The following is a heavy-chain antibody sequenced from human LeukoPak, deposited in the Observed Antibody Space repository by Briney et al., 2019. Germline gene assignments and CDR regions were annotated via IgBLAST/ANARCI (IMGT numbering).Heavy chain of an antibody. D-gene: IGHD2-2*01. CDR2: INHSGST. Sequence: SETLSLTCAVYGGSFSGYYWSWIRQPPGKGLEWIGEINHSGSTNYNPSLKSRVTISVDTSKNQFSLKLSSVTAADTAVYYCARGISQMPSHYFDYWGQGTLVTVSS. CDR3: ARGISQMPSHYFDY. J-gene: IGHJ4*02. CDR1: GGSFSGYY. V-gene: IGHV4-34*01.